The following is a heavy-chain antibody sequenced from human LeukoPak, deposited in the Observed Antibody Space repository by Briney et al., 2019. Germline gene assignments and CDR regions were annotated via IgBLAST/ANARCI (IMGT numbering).Heavy chain of an antibody. Sequence: SETLSLTCAVYGGSFSGYYWSWIRQPPGKGLEWIGEINHSGSTNYNPSLKSRVTISVDTSKNQFSLKLSSVTAADTAVYYCARGYYYGSWSYYFDYWGQGTLVTVSS. V-gene: IGHV4-34*01. CDR3: ARGYYYGSWSYYFDY. D-gene: IGHD3-10*01. CDR2: INHSGST. J-gene: IGHJ4*02. CDR1: GGSFSGYY.